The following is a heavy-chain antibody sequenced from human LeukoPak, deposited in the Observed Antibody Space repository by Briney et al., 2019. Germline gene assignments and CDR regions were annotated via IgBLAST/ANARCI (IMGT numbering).Heavy chain of an antibody. D-gene: IGHD3-22*01. Sequence: EASVKVSCKASGGTFSSYAISWVRQAPGQGLEWMGGIIPIFGTANYAQKFQGRVTITADESTSTAYMELSSLRSEDTAVYYCARDPPTRLKAPRFDYWGQGTLVTVSS. V-gene: IGHV1-69*13. CDR1: GGTFSSYA. CDR2: IIPIFGTA. J-gene: IGHJ4*02. CDR3: ARDPPTRLKAPRFDY.